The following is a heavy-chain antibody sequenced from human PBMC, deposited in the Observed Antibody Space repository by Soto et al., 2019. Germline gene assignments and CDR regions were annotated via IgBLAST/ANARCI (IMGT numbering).Heavy chain of an antibody. CDR2: IYWDDDK. J-gene: IGHJ4*02. CDR3: AHSLTYYYGSGSHNYFDY. V-gene: IGHV2-5*02. CDR1: GFSLSTSGVG. D-gene: IGHD3-10*01. Sequence: QITLKESGPTLVKPTQTLTLTCTFSGFSLSTSGVGVGWIRQPPGKALEWLALIYWDDDKRYSPSLKSRLTITTDTPQIQVVLTKTNIDPEDTATYYCAHSLTYYYGSGSHNYFDYWGQGTLVTVSS.